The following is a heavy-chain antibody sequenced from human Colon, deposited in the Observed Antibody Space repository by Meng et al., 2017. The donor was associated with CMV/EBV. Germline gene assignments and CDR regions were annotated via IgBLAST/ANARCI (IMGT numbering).Heavy chain of an antibody. V-gene: IGHV4-30-4*08. Sequence: SETLSLTCTVSGGSISSGDYYWSWIRQPPGKGLEWIGYIYYSGSTYYNPSLKSRVTISVDTSKNQFSLKLSSVTAADTAVYYCARARIGYSGYDSGYWFDPWGQGTLVTVSS. CDR2: IYYSGST. J-gene: IGHJ5*02. CDR1: GGSISSGDYY. D-gene: IGHD5-12*01. CDR3: ARARIGYSGYDSGYWFDP.